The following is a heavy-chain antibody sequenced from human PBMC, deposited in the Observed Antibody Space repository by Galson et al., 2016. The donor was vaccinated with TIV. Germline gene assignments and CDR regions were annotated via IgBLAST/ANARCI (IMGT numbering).Heavy chain of an antibody. Sequence: SLRLSCAASGFTFSSYDMHWVRQAPGKGLEWVAIISFDRSDKYYGDSVKGRFTISRDNSKSTLYLQMNSLTAEDTAVYYCARQWQSYFFDYWGQGILVTVSS. J-gene: IGHJ4*02. CDR2: ISFDRSDK. CDR3: ARQWQSYFFDY. D-gene: IGHD6-19*01. CDR1: GFTFSSYD. V-gene: IGHV3-33*05.